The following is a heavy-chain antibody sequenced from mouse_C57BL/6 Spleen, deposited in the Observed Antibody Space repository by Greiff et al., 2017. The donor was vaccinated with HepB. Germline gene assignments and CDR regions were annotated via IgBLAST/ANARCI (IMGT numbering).Heavy chain of an antibody. J-gene: IGHJ2*01. CDR2: IYPGSGNT. Sequence: VQLQQSGAELVRPGASVKLSCKASGYTFTDYYINWVKQRPGQGLEWIARIYPGSGNTYYNEKFKDKATLTAEKSSSTAYMQLSSLTSEDSAVYFCARGAAQALFDYWGQGTTLTVSS. V-gene: IGHV1-76*01. CDR1: GYTFTDYY. D-gene: IGHD3-2*02. CDR3: ARGAAQALFDY.